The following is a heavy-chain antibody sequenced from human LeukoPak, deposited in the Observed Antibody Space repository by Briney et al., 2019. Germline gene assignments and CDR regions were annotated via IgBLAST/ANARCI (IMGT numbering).Heavy chain of an antibody. CDR2: ISGDGSST. J-gene: IGHJ4*02. V-gene: IGHV3-43*02. Sequence: PGGSLRLSCAASGFTFSSYSMNWVRQAPGKGLEWVSLISGDGSSTYYADSVKGRFTISRDNSKNSLYLQMNSLRTEDTALYYCAKDAYSSGWYYFDSWGQGTLVTVSS. CDR1: GFTFSSYS. CDR3: AKDAYSSGWYYFDS. D-gene: IGHD6-19*01.